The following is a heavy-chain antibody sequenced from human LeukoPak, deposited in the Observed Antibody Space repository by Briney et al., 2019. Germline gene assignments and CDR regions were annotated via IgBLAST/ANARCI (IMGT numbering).Heavy chain of an antibody. J-gene: IGHJ6*03. CDR2: IIPIFGTA. V-gene: IGHV1-69*05. CDR3: ARDPASRLQYNYMDV. D-gene: IGHD4-11*01. CDR1: GGTFSSYA. Sequence: GSSVKVSCKASGGTFSSYAISWVRQAPGQGLEWMGGIIPIFGTANYAQKFQGRVTITTDESTSTAYMELSSLRSEDTAVYYCARDPASRLQYNYMDVWGKGTTVTVSS.